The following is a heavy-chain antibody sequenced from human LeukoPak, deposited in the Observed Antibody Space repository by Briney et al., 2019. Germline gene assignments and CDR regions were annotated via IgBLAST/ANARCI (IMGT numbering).Heavy chain of an antibody. D-gene: IGHD6-19*01. J-gene: IGHJ5*02. V-gene: IGHV1-8*03. CDR2: LNPNSGNT. Sequence: ASVKVSCKASGYTFTSYDINWVRQATGQGLEWMGWLNPNSGNTGYAQKFQGRVTITRNTPINTAYMELSSLTSEDTDVYYCARMTVSGRDNWFDPWGQGTLVTVSS. CDR1: GYTFTSYD. CDR3: ARMTVSGRDNWFDP.